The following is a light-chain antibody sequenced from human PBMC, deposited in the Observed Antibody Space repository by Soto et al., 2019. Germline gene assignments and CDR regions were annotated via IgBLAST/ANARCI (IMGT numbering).Light chain of an antibody. CDR3: SSDTTSSTMI. CDR2: EFS. V-gene: IGLV2-14*01. Sequence: QSALTQPASVSGSPGQSITISCTGTSSDVGGYNYVSWYQQHPGKAPKLMIYEFSDRPSGVSNRFSGSKSGDTAFLTISGLQAEDEASYFCSSDTTSSTMILGGGTKLTVL. CDR1: SSDVGGYNY. J-gene: IGLJ2*01.